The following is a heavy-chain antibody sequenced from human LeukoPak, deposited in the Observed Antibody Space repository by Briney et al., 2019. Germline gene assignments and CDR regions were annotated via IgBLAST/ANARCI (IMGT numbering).Heavy chain of an antibody. CDR3: ASIPGYSSSFDA. Sequence: QPGGSLRLSCAASGFTFSDHWMHWVRHAPGKGLVWVALINGDGSDTTYADSVKGRFTISRDNARNTLYLQMNSLRAEDTAVYYCASIPGYSSSFDAWGQGTLVTVSS. D-gene: IGHD6-13*01. CDR2: INGDGSDT. CDR1: GFTFSDHW. V-gene: IGHV3-74*03. J-gene: IGHJ4*02.